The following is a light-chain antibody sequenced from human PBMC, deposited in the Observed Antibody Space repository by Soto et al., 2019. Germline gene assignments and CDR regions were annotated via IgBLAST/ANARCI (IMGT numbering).Light chain of an antibody. V-gene: IGKV1-5*01. CDR1: QSLNNL. CDR2: DVS. J-gene: IGKJ4*01. Sequence: DVQMTQSPSTLSAYVGDRVTITCRASQSLNNLLAWYQQKQGKAPKFLIYDVSTLESGVPSRFSGSGSGTELTLTISSRQHEDFATSYCQQYDSYSLTFGGGTRVEIK. CDR3: QQYDSYSLT.